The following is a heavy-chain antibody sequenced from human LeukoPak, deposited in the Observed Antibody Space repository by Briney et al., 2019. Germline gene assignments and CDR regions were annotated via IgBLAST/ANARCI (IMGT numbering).Heavy chain of an antibody. Sequence: SQTLSLTCTVSGGSISSGDYYWSWIRQPPGQGLEWIGYIYYSGSTHYNPSLKSRVIISADMSKNQFSLKLSSVTAADTAVYYCARESQYYDRSGYPDYWGQGTLVTVSS. D-gene: IGHD3-22*01. J-gene: IGHJ4*02. CDR2: IYYSGST. CDR1: GGSISSGDYY. V-gene: IGHV4-30-4*01. CDR3: ARESQYYDRSGYPDY.